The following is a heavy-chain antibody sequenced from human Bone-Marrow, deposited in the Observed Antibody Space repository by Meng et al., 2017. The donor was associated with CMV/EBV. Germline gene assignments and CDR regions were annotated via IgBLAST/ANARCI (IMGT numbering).Heavy chain of an antibody. V-gene: IGHV3-7*01. Sequence: GESLKISCAASGFTFSSYWMSWVRQAPGKGLEWVANIKQDGSEKYYVDSVKGRFTISRDNAKNSLYLQMNSLRAEDTAVYYCASIAARPGSDYWGQGTLVTVSS. CDR3: ASIAARPGSDY. D-gene: IGHD6-6*01. CDR2: IKQDGSEK. J-gene: IGHJ4*02. CDR1: GFTFSSYW.